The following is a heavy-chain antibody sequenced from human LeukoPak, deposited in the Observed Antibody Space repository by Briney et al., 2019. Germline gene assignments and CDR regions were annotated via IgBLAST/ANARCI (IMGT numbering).Heavy chain of an antibody. J-gene: IGHJ2*01. CDR3: AKVFCTRTSCYWHSVL. CDR1: GFTFSNYG. V-gene: IGHV3-33*06. CDR2: IWYDGSNK. D-gene: IGHD2-2*01. Sequence: PGGSLRLSCAASGFTFSNYGMHWVRQAPGKGLELVALIWYDGSNKYFADSVRGRFTISRDNSKNTLYLQMNSLRAEDTAVYHCAKVFCTRTSCYWHSVLWGRGTLVTVSS.